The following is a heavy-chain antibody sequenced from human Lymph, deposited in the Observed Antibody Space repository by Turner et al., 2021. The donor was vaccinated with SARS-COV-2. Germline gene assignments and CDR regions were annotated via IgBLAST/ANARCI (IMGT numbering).Heavy chain of an antibody. J-gene: IGHJ4*02. CDR2: ISGDGGST. CDR3: AKEGLSGRRLQFVPYFAY. V-gene: IGHV3-43*02. CDR1: GFTFDDYA. D-gene: IGHD5-12*01. Sequence: EVQLVESGGGVVQPGGSLRLSCAASGFTFDDYAMHWVRQAPGKGLEWVSLISGDGGSTYYADSVKGRFTISRDDSKNSLYLQINSLRTEDTDLYYCAKEGLSGRRLQFVPYFAYWGQGTLVSVSS.